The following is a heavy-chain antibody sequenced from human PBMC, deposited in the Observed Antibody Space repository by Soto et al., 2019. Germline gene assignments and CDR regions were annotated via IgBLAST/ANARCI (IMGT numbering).Heavy chain of an antibody. CDR3: ARDDSSGLIAFDI. D-gene: IGHD3-22*01. CDR1: GGSISSSNW. V-gene: IGHV4-4*02. Sequence: SETLSLTCAVSGGSISSSNWWSWVRQPPGKGLEWIGEIYHSGSTNYNPSPKSRVTISVDKSKNQFSLKLSSVTAADTAVYYCARDDSSGLIAFDIWGQGTMVTVSS. CDR2: IYHSGST. J-gene: IGHJ3*02.